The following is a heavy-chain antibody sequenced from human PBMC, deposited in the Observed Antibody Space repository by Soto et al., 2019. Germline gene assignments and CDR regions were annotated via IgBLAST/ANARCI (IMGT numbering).Heavy chain of an antibody. D-gene: IGHD6-6*01. V-gene: IGHV3-48*02. Sequence: EVQLVESGGGLGQPGGSLRLSCAASGFSFSTYSMNWVRQAPGKGLEWVSYISSRSYTIYYIDSVKGRFTISRDNAKSSLYLQMNSLRDEDTAVYYCARGGSSSDNGMDVWGQGTTVTVSS. CDR2: ISSRSYTI. CDR1: GFSFSTYS. J-gene: IGHJ6*02. CDR3: ARGGSSSDNGMDV.